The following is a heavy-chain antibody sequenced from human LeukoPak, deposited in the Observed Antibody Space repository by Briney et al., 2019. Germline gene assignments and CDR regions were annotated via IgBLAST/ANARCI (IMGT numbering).Heavy chain of an antibody. V-gene: IGHV3-74*01. CDR3: ARDVQAGPGY. Sequence: GGSLRLSCRVSGCTFNKYWMHWVRQAPGKGLVWVSRIDTDGSATTYADSVKGRFTISRDNAKNTLYLQMNSLRAEDTAVYYCARDVQAGPGYWGQGSLVTVSS. CDR1: GCTFNKYW. D-gene: IGHD6-19*01. CDR2: IDTDGSAT. J-gene: IGHJ4*02.